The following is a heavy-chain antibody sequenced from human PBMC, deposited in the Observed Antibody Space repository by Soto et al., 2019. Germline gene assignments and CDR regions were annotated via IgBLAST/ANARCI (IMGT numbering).Heavy chain of an antibody. D-gene: IGHD3-10*01. CDR3: ARSPPWRVRGIDQYYFDY. CDR1: GDSVSSNSAA. CDR2: TYYRSKWYN. J-gene: IGHJ4*02. V-gene: IGHV6-1*01. Sequence: SQTLSLTCAISGDSVSSNSAAWNWIRQSPSRGLEWLGRTYYRSKWYNDYAVSVKSRITINPDTSKNQFSLQLNSVTPEDTAVYFCARSPPWRVRGIDQYYFDYWGKGTLVTVSS.